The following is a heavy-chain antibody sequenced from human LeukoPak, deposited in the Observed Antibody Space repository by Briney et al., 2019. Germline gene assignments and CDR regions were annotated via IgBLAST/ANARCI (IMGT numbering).Heavy chain of an antibody. CDR2: IYYSGST. CDR1: GGSISSYY. J-gene: IGHJ4*02. CDR3: ARALYTSSWSFFDS. Sequence: SETLSLTCTVSGGSISSYYWTWIRQPPGKGLEWIGYIYYSGSTNYNPSLKSRVTISVDTSKNQFSLKLSSVTAADTAVYYCARALYTSSWSFFDSWGQGTLVTVSS. D-gene: IGHD6-13*01. V-gene: IGHV4-59*01.